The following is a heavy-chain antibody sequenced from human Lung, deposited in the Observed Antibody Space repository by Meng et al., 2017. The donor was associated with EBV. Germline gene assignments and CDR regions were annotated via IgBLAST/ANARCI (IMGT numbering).Heavy chain of an antibody. Sequence: VQQQDSGPRLGKPSDTLSLTCTVSGGSIHSYYWSWIRQPPGKGLEWIGYIYYSGSTNYNPSLKSRVTISVDTSKNQFSLKLSSVTAADTAVYYCASSSGWYDEYYFDYWGQGTLVTVSS. CDR1: GGSIHSYY. J-gene: IGHJ4*02. D-gene: IGHD6-19*01. V-gene: IGHV4-59*01. CDR3: ASSSGWYDEYYFDY. CDR2: IYYSGST.